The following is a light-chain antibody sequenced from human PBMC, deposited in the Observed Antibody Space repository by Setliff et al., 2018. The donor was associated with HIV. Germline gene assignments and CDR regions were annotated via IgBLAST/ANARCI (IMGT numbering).Light chain of an antibody. CDR2: EVR. J-gene: IGLJ1*01. CDR1: SSDVGGYSY. CDR3: SSYAITNTLP. Sequence: QSVLTQPASVSGSPGQSITISCTGTSSDVGGYSYVSWYQQHPGKAPKLIIYEVRNRPSGVSNRFSGSKSGNTAPLTISGLQAGDEADYYCSSYAITNTLPFGTGTKVTVL. V-gene: IGLV2-14*01.